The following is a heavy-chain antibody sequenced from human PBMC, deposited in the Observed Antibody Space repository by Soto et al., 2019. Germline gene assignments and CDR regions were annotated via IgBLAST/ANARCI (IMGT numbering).Heavy chain of an antibody. V-gene: IGHV4-34*01. CDR3: ARGGGRYNGFDYFDF. D-gene: IGHD5-12*01. J-gene: IGHJ4*02. Sequence: PSETLSLTCAVYGGSFSGYYWSWIRQPPGKGLEWIGEINHSGSTNCNPSLKSRVTISVDTSKNQFSLKLSSVTAADTAVYYCARGGGRYNGFDYFDFWSQGALVTVSS. CDR2: INHSGST. CDR1: GGSFSGYY.